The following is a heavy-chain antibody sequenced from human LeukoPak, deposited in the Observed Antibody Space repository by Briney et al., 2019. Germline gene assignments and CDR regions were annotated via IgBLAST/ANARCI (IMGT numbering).Heavy chain of an antibody. CDR2: IYYSGST. V-gene: IGHV4-39*01. Sequence: SETLSLTCTISGGSIGSSYWGWIRQPPGKGLEWIGSIYYSGSTYYNPSLKSRVTISVDTSKNQFSLKLSSVTAADTAVYYCARTGIEESKGAFDIWGQGTMVTVSS. CDR1: GGSIGSSY. CDR3: ARTGIEESKGAFDI. J-gene: IGHJ3*02.